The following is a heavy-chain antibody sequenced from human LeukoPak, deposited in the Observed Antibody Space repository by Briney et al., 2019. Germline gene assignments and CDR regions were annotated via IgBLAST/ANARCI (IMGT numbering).Heavy chain of an antibody. Sequence: PGGSLRLSCAASGFSIGPYWMTWARQVPGKRLEWVANINQDGSGKSYVDSVKGRFTISRDNAKNSLYLQMNGLRADDTAVYYCARTQLNGSRAPWGQGTLATVSS. CDR1: GFSIGPYW. J-gene: IGHJ5*02. V-gene: IGHV3-7*01. CDR2: INQDGSGK. D-gene: IGHD3-10*01. CDR3: ARTQLNGSRAP.